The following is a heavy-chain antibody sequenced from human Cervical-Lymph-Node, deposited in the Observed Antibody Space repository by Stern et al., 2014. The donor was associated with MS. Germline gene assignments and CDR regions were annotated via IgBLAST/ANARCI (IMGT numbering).Heavy chain of an antibody. V-gene: IGHV2-70*01. CDR3: ARIRGQPRGYYGMDV. Sequence: QVTLRESGPALVKPTQTLTLTCTFSGFSLSTSGMCVSWIRQPPGKALEGLALIDWDDDTYSSTCLKTRLTISKDTSKNQVVLAVTNMDPVDTATYYCARIRGQPRGYYGMDVWGQGTTVTVSS. CDR2: IDWDDDT. J-gene: IGHJ6*02. CDR1: GFSLSTSGMC. D-gene: IGHD1-1*01.